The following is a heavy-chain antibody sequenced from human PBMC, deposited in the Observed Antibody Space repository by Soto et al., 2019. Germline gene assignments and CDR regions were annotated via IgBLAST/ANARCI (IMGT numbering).Heavy chain of an antibody. CDR2: IWYDGTNK. J-gene: IGHJ2*01. CDR1: GFTFSSYG. V-gene: IGHV3-33*01. D-gene: IGHD4-17*01. Sequence: QVQLVESGGGVVHPGRSLRLSCATSGFTFSSYGMHWVRQGPGKGLEWVAVIWYDGTNKYYADSVNGRFTISRDDSKNTLYLQMNSLRAEDTAVYYCARGPMTTVTTWGDWYFDLWGRGTLVTVSS. CDR3: ARGPMTTVTTWGDWYFDL.